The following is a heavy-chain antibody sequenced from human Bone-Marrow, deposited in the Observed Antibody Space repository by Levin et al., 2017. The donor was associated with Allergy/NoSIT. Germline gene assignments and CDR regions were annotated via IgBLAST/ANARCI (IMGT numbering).Heavy chain of an antibody. CDR2: INAGNGNT. V-gene: IGHV1-3*01. J-gene: IGHJ6*03. CDR1: GYTFTSYA. Sequence: VASVKVSCKASGYTFTSYAMHWVRQAPGQRLEWMGWINAGNGNTKYSQKFQGRVTITRDTSASTAYMELSSLRSEDTAVYYCARGGCSSTSCYPLSYMDVWGKGTTVTVSS. CDR3: ARGGCSSTSCYPLSYMDV. D-gene: IGHD2-2*01.